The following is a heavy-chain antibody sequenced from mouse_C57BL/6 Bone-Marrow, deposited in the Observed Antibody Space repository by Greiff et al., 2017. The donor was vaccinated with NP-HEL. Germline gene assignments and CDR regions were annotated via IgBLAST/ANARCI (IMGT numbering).Heavy chain of an antibody. D-gene: IGHD1-1*01. Sequence: QVQLKQPGAELVRPGSSVKLSCKASGYTFTSYWMHWVKQRPIQGLEWIGNIDPSDSETHYNQKFKDKATLTVDKSSSTAYMQLSSLTSEDSAVYYCARGYGTYWYFDVWGTGTTVTVSS. J-gene: IGHJ1*03. V-gene: IGHV1-52*01. CDR3: ARGYGTYWYFDV. CDR1: GYTFTSYW. CDR2: IDPSDSET.